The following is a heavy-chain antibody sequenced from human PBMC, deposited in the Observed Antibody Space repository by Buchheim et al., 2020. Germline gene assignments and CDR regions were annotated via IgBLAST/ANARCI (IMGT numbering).Heavy chain of an antibody. CDR3: ARDGGYYDSSGYRPYYYYYMDV. J-gene: IGHJ6*03. Sequence: QVQLVESGGGVVQPGRSLRLSCAASGFTFNSYGMHWVRQAPGKGLEWVAVVWYDGSNKHYADSVKGRFTISRDNSKNTLFLQMNSRRAEDTAVFYCARDGGYYDSSGYRPYYYYYMDVWGKGTT. CDR1: GFTFNSYG. V-gene: IGHV3-33*01. D-gene: IGHD3-22*01. CDR2: VWYDGSNK.